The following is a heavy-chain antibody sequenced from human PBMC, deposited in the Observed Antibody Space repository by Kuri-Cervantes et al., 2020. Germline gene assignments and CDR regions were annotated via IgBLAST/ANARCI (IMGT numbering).Heavy chain of an antibody. CDR3: ARSKGIAARRTRGDAFDI. J-gene: IGHJ3*02. CDR2: INNSGST. D-gene: IGHD6-25*01. Sequence: LRLSCAVYGGSFSGYYWSWIRQPPGKVLEWIGEINNSGSTNYNPSLKSRVTISVDTSKNQFSLKLSSVTAADTAVYYCARSKGIAARRTRGDAFDIWGQGTMVTVSS. V-gene: IGHV4-34*01. CDR1: GGSFSGYY.